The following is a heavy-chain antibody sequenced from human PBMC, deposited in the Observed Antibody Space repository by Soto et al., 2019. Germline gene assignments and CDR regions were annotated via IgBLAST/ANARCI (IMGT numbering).Heavy chain of an antibody. CDR2: IYHSGST. J-gene: IGHJ6*02. CDR3: ARDGQGILWFGELLERYYYGMDV. CDR1: GGSISSSNW. D-gene: IGHD3-10*01. V-gene: IGHV4-4*02. Sequence: PSETLSLTCAVSGGSISSSNWWSWVRQPPGKGLEWIGEIYHSGSTNYNPSLKSRVTISVDKSKNQFSLKLSSVTAADTAVYYCARDGQGILWFGELLERYYYGMDVWGQGTTVTVSS.